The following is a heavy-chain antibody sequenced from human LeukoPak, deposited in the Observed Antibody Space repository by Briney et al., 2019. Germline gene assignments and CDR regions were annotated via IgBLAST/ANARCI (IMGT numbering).Heavy chain of an antibody. Sequence: PGGSLRLSCAASGFTFRSYAVSWVRQAPGKGLEWVSGVSGSGDNTYYADSAKGRFTISRDNSKNTLYLQLNSLRAEDTAVYYCAKGLEVIHGSSGYYSNWFDPWGQGTLVTVSS. J-gene: IGHJ5*02. CDR3: AKGLEVIHGSSGYYSNWFDP. CDR2: VSGSGDNT. V-gene: IGHV3-23*01. CDR1: GFTFRSYA. D-gene: IGHD3-22*01.